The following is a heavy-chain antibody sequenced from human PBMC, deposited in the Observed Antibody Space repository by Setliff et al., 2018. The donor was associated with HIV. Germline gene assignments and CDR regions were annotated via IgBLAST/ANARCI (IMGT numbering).Heavy chain of an antibody. CDR1: GFSFSTYG. V-gene: IGHV3-33*08. CDR2: IWHDGSNE. Sequence: PGGFLRLSCAASGFSFSTYGMHWVRQAPGRGLEWVAVIWHDGSNENYIDSVKGRFTISRDNSKSTLYLQMTNLRAEDTALYFCAKGAGPTTLAEPFDSWGQGTLVTVSS. J-gene: IGHJ4*02. CDR3: AKGAGPTTLAEPFDS. D-gene: IGHD1-26*01.